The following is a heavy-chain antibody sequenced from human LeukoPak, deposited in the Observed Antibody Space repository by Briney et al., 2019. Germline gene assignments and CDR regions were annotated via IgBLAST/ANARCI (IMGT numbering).Heavy chain of an antibody. D-gene: IGHD3-10*02. CDR1: GFTFSSYA. Sequence: GGSLRLSCAASGFTFSSYAMHWVRQAPGKGLEWVAVISYDGSKKYYADSVKGRITISRDNSKNTLYLQMNSLRAEDTAVYYCAELGITMIGGVWGKGTTVTISS. J-gene: IGHJ6*04. V-gene: IGHV3-30*04. CDR2: ISYDGSKK. CDR3: AELGITMIGGV.